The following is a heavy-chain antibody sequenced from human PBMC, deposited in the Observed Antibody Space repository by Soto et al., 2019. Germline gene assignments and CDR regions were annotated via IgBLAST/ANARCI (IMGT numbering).Heavy chain of an antibody. V-gene: IGHV4-31*03. Sequence: SETLSLTCTVSGGSISSGGYYWSWIRQHPGKGLEWIGYIYYSGSTYYNPSLKSRVTISVATSKNQFSLKLSSVTAADTAVYYYSCLYAPASWDHYYPSCMDVWGQGTLVTVSS. CDR2: IYYSGST. D-gene: IGHD2-2*01. CDR1: GGSISSGGYY. CDR3: SCLYAPASWDHYYPSCMDV. J-gene: IGHJ6*02.